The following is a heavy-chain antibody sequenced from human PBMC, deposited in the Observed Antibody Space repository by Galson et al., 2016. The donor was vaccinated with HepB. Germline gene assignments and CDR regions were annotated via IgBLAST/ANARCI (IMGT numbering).Heavy chain of an antibody. J-gene: IGHJ4*02. D-gene: IGHD1-14*01. CDR1: GGNLSRYT. CDR2: IIPISNTP. Sequence: SVKVSCKASGGNLSRYTVTWVRQAPGQGLEWMGGIIPISNTPNYARKFQGRVTITRDTSANTAYMELSSLISEDTAVYFCSRGGGSESPPFHYWGQGTLVTVSS. V-gene: IGHV1-69*05. CDR3: SRGGGSESPPFHY.